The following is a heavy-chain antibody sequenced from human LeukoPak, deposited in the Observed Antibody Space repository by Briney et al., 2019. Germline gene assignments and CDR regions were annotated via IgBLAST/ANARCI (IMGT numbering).Heavy chain of an antibody. CDR2: IYTSGST. Sequence: SQTLSLTCTVSGGSISSGSYYWSWIRQPAGKGLEWIGRIYTSGSTNYNPSLKSRVTISVDTSKNQFSLKLSSVTAADTAVYYCARSYGDCGMTFDYWGQGTLVTVSS. J-gene: IGHJ4*02. V-gene: IGHV4-61*02. D-gene: IGHD4-17*01. CDR3: ARSYGDCGMTFDY. CDR1: GGSISSGSYY.